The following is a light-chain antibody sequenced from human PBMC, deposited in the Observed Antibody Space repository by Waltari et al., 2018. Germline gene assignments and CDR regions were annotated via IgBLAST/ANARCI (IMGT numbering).Light chain of an antibody. CDR2: GAS. Sequence: EVVLTHAPGTLSLSPGQRATLSCRASQSVSSSYLAWYQQKPGQAPRLLIYGASSRATGIPDRFSGSGSGTDFTLTISRLEPEDVAVYYCQQYGSSPYTFGQGTKLEIK. V-gene: IGKV3-20*01. J-gene: IGKJ2*01. CDR3: QQYGSSPYT. CDR1: QSVSSSY.